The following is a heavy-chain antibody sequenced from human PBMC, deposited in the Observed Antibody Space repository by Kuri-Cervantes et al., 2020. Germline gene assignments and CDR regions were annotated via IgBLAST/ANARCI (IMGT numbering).Heavy chain of an antibody. Sequence: ASVKVSCKASGYIFSGYFLHWVRQAPGQGLEWMGWINPNNGGTNYAKKFQGRVTMTRDTSVSTAYMELSSLRSDDTAVYYCARLLRSTIVVVPATLPRAFDIWGQGTMVTVSS. V-gene: IGHV1-2*02. J-gene: IGHJ3*02. CDR1: GYIFSGYF. CDR2: INPNNGGT. CDR3: ARLLRSTIVVVPATLPRAFDI. D-gene: IGHD2-2*01.